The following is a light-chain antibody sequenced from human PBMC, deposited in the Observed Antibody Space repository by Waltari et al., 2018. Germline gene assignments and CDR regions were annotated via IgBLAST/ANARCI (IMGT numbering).Light chain of an antibody. V-gene: IGKV3-20*01. CDR1: QSVNSRY. Sequence: EIVLTQSPGTLSLSPGERATLSCRASQSVNSRYLAWYQQKSGQAPRLLIPGASSRATGIPDRFSGSGSVTDFTLTISRLEPEDFAVYYCQQYGSSPPTGFGPGTKLDIK. CDR3: QQYGSSPPTG. J-gene: IGKJ3*01. CDR2: GAS.